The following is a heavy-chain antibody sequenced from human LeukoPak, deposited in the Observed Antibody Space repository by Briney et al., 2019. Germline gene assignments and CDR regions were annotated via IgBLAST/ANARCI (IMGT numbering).Heavy chain of an antibody. CDR1: GGSFSGYY. J-gene: IGHJ6*02. CDR2: INHSGST. Sequence: SETLSLTCAVYGGSFSGYYWSWIRQPPGKGLEWIGEINHSGSTNYNPSLKSRVTISVDTSKNQFSLKLSSVTAADTAVYYCARRSRVEYLPRHYSYYGMDVWGQGTTVTVSS. D-gene: IGHD2-2*01. CDR3: ARRSRVEYLPRHYSYYGMDV. V-gene: IGHV4-34*01.